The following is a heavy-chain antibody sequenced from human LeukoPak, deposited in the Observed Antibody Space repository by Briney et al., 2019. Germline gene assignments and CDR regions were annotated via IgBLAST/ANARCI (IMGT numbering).Heavy chain of an antibody. J-gene: IGHJ4*02. CDR2: MNGEGTTI. V-gene: IGHV3-74*01. D-gene: IGHD1-7*01. CDR3: AAARNFRFEY. CDR1: GLTFRTTW. Sequence: GGSLRLSCATSGLTFRTTWMHWVRQAPGKGLMWVSRMNGEGTTIDYADSVKGRFTVSRDYAKNTLFLQMNNLRTEDTALYFCAAARNFRFEYWGQGSLVIVSA.